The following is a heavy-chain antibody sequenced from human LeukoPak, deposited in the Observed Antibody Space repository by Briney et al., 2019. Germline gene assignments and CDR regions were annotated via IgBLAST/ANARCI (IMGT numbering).Heavy chain of an antibody. CDR2: IYPGDSDT. CDR3: ARHMGGYCSGGSCSLGFDY. D-gene: IGHD2-15*01. Sequence: GESLKISCKGSGYSFTSYWIGWVRQMPGKGLEWMGIIYPGDSDTRYSPSFQGQVTISADKSISTAYLQWSSLKASDTAMYYCARHMGGYCSGGSCSLGFDYWGQGTLVTVSS. CDR1: GYSFTSYW. V-gene: IGHV5-51*01. J-gene: IGHJ4*02.